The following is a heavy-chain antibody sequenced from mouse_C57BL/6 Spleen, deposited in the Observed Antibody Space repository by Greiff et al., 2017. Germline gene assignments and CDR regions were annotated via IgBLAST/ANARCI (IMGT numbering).Heavy chain of an antibody. CDR1: GFTFKNTY. D-gene: IGHD2-12*01. CDR2: IDPANGNT. V-gene: IGHV14-3*01. Sequence: EVQLQESVAELVRPVASVKLSCTASGFTFKNTYMHWVKQRPGQGLEWIGSIDPANGNTNYDPKFKGKATITADTSSNTAYLQLNSLTSEDTAIYYCAFATVEAYDFDYWGHGTTLTFAS. CDR3: AFATVEAYDFDY. J-gene: IGHJ2*01.